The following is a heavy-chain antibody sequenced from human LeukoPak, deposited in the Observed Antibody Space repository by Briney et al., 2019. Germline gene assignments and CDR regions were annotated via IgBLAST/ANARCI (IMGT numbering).Heavy chain of an antibody. CDR2: IYYSGST. D-gene: IGHD3-10*01. J-gene: IGHJ3*02. Sequence: SETLSLTCTVSGGSISSSSRYWGWIRQPPGKGLEWIGYIYYSGSTNYNPSLKSRVTISVDTSKNQFSLKLSSVTAADTAVYYCARGDYYGSGSYYNDHDAFDIWGQGTMVTV. CDR3: ARGDYYGSGSYYNDHDAFDI. CDR1: GGSISSSSRY. V-gene: IGHV4-61*05.